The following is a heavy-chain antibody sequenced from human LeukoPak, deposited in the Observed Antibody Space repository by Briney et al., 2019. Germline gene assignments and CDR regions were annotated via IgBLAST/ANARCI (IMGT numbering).Heavy chain of an antibody. CDR2: INPNSGGT. Sequence: ASVKVSCKASGYTFTGYYMHWVRQAPGQGLEWMGWINPNSGGTNYAQKFQGRVTMTRDTSISTAYMELSRLRSDDTAVYYCARGSYDSSGYAIVAFDIWGQGTMVTVSS. D-gene: IGHD3-22*01. CDR3: ARGSYDSSGYAIVAFDI. CDR1: GYTFTGYY. J-gene: IGHJ3*02. V-gene: IGHV1-2*02.